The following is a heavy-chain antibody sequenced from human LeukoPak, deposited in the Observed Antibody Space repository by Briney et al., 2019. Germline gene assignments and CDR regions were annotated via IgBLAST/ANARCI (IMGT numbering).Heavy chain of an antibody. CDR2: ISAYNGNT. V-gene: IGHV1-18*01. J-gene: IGHJ5*02. D-gene: IGHD3-10*01. CDR1: GYTFTRYG. CDR3: ARDLSYYYDSNWFDP. Sequence: ASVKVSCKASGYTFTRYGISWVRQAPGQGLEWMGWISAYNGNTNYVQKLQGRVTMTTDTSTSTAYMELRSLRSDDTAVYYCARDLSYYYDSNWFDPWGQGTLVTVSS.